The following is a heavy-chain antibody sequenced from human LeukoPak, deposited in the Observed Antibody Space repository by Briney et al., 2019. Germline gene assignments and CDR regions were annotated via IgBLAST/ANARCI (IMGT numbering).Heavy chain of an antibody. CDR1: GYSFTSYW. V-gene: IGHV5-51*01. CDR3: ARPPLYDAFDI. Sequence: GESLRISCKGSGYSFTSYWIGWVRQMPGKGLEWMGIIYPGDSDTRYSPSFQGQVTISVDKSISTAYLQWSSLKASDSAMYYCARPPLYDAFDIRGQGTMVTVSS. J-gene: IGHJ3*02. CDR2: IYPGDSDT.